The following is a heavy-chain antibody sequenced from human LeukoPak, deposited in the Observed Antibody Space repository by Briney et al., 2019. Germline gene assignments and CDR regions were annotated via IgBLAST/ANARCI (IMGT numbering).Heavy chain of an antibody. D-gene: IGHD6-13*01. V-gene: IGHV4-4*09. CDR3: ARHGSGGRIVSSWVFDP. J-gene: IGHJ5*02. CDR1: GGSISSYY. CDR2: IYTSGST. Sequence: PSETLSLTCTASGGSISSYYWSWIRQPPGKGLEWIGYIYTSGSTNYNPSLKSRVTISVDTSKNQFSLKLSSVTAADTAVYYCARHGSGGRIVSSWVFDPWGQGTLVTVSS.